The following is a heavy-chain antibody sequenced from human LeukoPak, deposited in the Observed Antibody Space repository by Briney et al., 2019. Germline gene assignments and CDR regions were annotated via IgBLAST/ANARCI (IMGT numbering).Heavy chain of an antibody. Sequence: GGSLRLSCVASGFTFSTYWMSWVRQAPGKGLEWVANIKQDGSEKYYVDSVKGRFTITRDNAKNSLYLQMNSLRAEDTAVYYCARDIDGYYYGTIGSFLWFDYWGQGAQVTVSS. J-gene: IGHJ4*02. CDR2: IKQDGSEK. D-gene: IGHD3-22*01. CDR3: ARDIDGYYYGTIGSFLWFDY. CDR1: GFTFSTYW. V-gene: IGHV3-7*01.